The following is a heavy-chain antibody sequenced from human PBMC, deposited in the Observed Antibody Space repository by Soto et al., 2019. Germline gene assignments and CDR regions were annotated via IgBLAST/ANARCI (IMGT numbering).Heavy chain of an antibody. J-gene: IGHJ4*02. CDR3: ARAGTTGAY. CDR1: GFTFSSYA. V-gene: IGHV3-30-3*01. Sequence: QVQLVESGGGVVQPGRSLRLSCAASGFTFSSYAMHWVRQAPGKGLEWVAVISYDGSNKYYADSVKGRFTISRDNSKKTLYLQMNSLRAEDTAVYYCARAGTTGAYWGQGTLVTVSS. D-gene: IGHD4-17*01. CDR2: ISYDGSNK.